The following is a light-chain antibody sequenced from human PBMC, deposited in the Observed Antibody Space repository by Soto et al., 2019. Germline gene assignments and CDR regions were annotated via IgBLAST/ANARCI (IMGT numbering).Light chain of an antibody. CDR1: SSDVGGYNY. Sequence: QSALTQPASVSGSPGQSITISCTGTSSDVGGYNYVSWYQQHPGKAPKLMIYDVSNRPSGVSNRFSGSKSGNTASLTISGLQAEDEADYYCGSYTSTITRVVFGGGTKVTVL. CDR3: GSYTSTITRVV. J-gene: IGLJ2*01. CDR2: DVS. V-gene: IGLV2-14*01.